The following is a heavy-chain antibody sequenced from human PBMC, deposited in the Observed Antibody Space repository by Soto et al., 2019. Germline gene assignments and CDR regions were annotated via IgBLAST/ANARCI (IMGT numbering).Heavy chain of an antibody. V-gene: IGHV4-39*01. J-gene: IGHJ4*02. CDR1: GGSISSSTYY. CDR2: IYYSGST. CDR3: ATHRTYGDYSNLPHYFDF. Sequence: SETLSLTCTVSGGSISSSTYYWGWIRQPPGKGLEWIGSIYYSGSTYYSPSLKGRLTISVDTSKNQFSLKLSSVTAADTTVYYCATHRTYGDYSNLPHYFDFWGRGTLVTVSS. D-gene: IGHD4-17*01.